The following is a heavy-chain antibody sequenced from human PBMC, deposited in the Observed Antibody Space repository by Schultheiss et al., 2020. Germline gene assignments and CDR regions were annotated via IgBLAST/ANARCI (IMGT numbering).Heavy chain of an antibody. Sequence: SETLSLTCTVSGYSISSGYYWGWIRQPPGKALEWIGSIYHRGSTYYNPSLKSRVTISVDTSKNQFSLKLSSVTAADTAVYYCARHGMLSVPAAIFWFDPWGQGTLVTVSS. CDR2: IYHRGST. CDR3: ARHGMLSVPAAIFWFDP. V-gene: IGHV4-38-2*02. CDR1: GYSISSGYY. D-gene: IGHD2-2*01. J-gene: IGHJ5*02.